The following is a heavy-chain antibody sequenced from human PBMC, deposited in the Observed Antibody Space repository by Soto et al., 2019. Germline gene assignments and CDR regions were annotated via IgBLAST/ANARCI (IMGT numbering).Heavy chain of an antibody. V-gene: IGHV4-31*03. D-gene: IGHD3-22*01. J-gene: IGHJ5*02. Sequence: LTCTVSGGSISDGYYWSWIRQHPGKGLEWIGSISYSGSTSYNPSLKSRLTISVDRSKSQFSLNLSSVTAADTAVYYCARRDRSGYSYWLDTWGQGTLVTVSS. CDR3: ARRDRSGYSYWLDT. CDR1: GGSISDGYY. CDR2: ISYSGST.